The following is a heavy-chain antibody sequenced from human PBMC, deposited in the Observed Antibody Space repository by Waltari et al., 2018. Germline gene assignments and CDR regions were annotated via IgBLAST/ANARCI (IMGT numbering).Heavy chain of an antibody. CDR3: ATSDYAGKGDY. CDR2: ISWDGGDT. V-gene: IGHV3-43*01. CDR1: GFVFDEFT. Sequence: EVNLVESGGAVVQPGGSLRISCTASGFVFDEFTRQWVRQVPGSGLKCVTRISWDGGDTYYAVSVKGRFTISRDNSRNSLYLEMKTLTLEDTALYYCATSDYAGKGDYWGHGTLVTVSS. J-gene: IGHJ4*01. D-gene: IGHD5-12*01.